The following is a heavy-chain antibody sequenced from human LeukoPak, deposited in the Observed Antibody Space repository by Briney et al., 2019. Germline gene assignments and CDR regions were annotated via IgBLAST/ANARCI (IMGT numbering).Heavy chain of an antibody. CDR2: IKQDGSEK. Sequence: GGSLRLSCAASGFTFSSYWMSWVRQAPGKGLEWVANIKQDGSEKYYVDSVKGRFTISRDNAKNSLYLQMNSLRAEDTAVYYCAREGLANNYYYHYMDVWGKGTTVTVSS. V-gene: IGHV3-7*01. D-gene: IGHD3/OR15-3a*01. J-gene: IGHJ6*03. CDR1: GFTFSSYW. CDR3: AREGLANNYYYHYMDV.